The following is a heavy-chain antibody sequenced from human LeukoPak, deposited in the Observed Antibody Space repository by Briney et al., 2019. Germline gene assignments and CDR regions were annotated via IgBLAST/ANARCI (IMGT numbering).Heavy chain of an antibody. CDR1: GYTFTNYY. CDR2: INPRAGTT. V-gene: IGHV1-46*01. D-gene: IGHD1-1*01. J-gene: IGHJ4*02. Sequence: ASVKVSCKASGYTFTNYYIHWVRQAPRQGREGMGIINPRAGTTVYAQKFRGRVTLTRDTSTNTVYMELSSLTSEDTAVFYCVRELGGIDIRPKLGTFDYWGQGTLVTVSS. CDR3: VRELGGIDIRPKLGTFDY.